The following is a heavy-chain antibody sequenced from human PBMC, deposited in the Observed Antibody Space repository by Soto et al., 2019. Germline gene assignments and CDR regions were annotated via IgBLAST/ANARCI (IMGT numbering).Heavy chain of an antibody. CDR2: IYHSGRT. CDR1: GVSISSGGYY. CDR3: AVVPAAIGYFRFFDP. J-gene: IGHJ5*02. Sequence: SETLSLTCTVSGVSISSGGYYWGWIRQHPGKGLEWIGNIYHSGRTYYNPSLKSRVIMSVDTSKNHFSLNLNSVTAADTAMYFCAVVPAAIGYFRFFDPWGQGTLVTVSS. D-gene: IGHD2-2*02. V-gene: IGHV4-31*03.